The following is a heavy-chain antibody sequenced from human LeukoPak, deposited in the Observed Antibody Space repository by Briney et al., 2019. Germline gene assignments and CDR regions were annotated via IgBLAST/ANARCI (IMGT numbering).Heavy chain of an antibody. Sequence: PGGPLTLSCPTSGFPFSNYWMHWVRKAPGKGLMWVSRIKSDGTGITYTDSVEGRFTISRDNAKNTLYLQMNSLRDEDTAVYYCVRGQTIDYWGQGTLVTVSS. CDR1: GFPFSNYW. V-gene: IGHV3-74*01. J-gene: IGHJ4*02. CDR3: VRGQTIDY. D-gene: IGHD3-3*01. CDR2: IKSDGTGI.